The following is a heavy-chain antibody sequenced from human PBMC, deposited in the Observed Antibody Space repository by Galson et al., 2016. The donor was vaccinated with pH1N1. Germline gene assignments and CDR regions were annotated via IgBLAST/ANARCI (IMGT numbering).Heavy chain of an antibody. D-gene: IGHD3-10*01. CDR2: TYYRARWYN. Sequence: CAISGDSVSSHTSAWTWLRQSPSRGLEWLGRTYYRARWYNSYGVSVAGRISITPDTAKNQFSLQLKSVNPENTAVYFCAWWDHSASYIDVWGQGTLVTVSS. J-gene: IGHJ4*02. V-gene: IGHV6-1*01. CDR1: GDSVSSHTSA. CDR3: AWWDHSASYIDV.